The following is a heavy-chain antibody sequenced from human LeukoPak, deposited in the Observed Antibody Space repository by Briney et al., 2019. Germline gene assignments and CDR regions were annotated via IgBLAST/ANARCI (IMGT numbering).Heavy chain of an antibody. CDR2: IYPGDSDT. V-gene: IGHV5-51*01. CDR1: GYSFTNYW. CDR3: ARRGYCSSTSCAVSYFDL. D-gene: IGHD2-2*01. J-gene: IGHJ2*01. Sequence: KNGESLKISCKGSGYSFTNYWIGWVRQMPGKGLEWMGIIYPGDSDTRYSPSFQGQVTISADKSISTAYLQWSSLKASDTAMYYCARRGYCSSTSCAVSYFDLWGRGTLVTVS.